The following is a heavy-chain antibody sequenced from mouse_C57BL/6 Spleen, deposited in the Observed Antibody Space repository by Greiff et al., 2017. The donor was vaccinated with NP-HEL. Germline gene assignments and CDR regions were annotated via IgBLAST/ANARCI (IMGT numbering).Heavy chain of an antibody. J-gene: IGHJ1*03. Sequence: CAASGIDFSRYWMSWVRRAPGKGLEWIGEINPDSSTINYAPSLKDKFIISRDNAKNTLYLQMSKVRSEDTALYYCARPSYGSSHWYFDVWGTGTTVTVSS. CDR1: GIDFSRYW. V-gene: IGHV4-1*01. CDR2: INPDSSTI. D-gene: IGHD1-1*01. CDR3: ARPSYGSSHWYFDV.